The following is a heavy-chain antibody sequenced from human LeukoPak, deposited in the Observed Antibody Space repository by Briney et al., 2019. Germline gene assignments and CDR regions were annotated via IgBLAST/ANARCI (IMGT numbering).Heavy chain of an antibody. V-gene: IGHV1-18*01. CDR3: ARVGVLLWFGDPFDY. Sequence: ASVKVSCEASGYTFTSYGIGWVRQAPGQGLEWMGWISAYNGNTNYGQKLQGRVTMTTDTSTSTAYMELGSLRSDDTAVYYCARVGVLLWFGDPFDYWGQGTLVTVSS. J-gene: IGHJ4*02. CDR1: GYTFTSYG. CDR2: ISAYNGNT. D-gene: IGHD3-10*01.